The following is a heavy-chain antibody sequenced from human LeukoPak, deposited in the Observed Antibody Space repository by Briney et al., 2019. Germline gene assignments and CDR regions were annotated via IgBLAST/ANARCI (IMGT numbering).Heavy chain of an antibody. CDR2: ISYDGSNK. V-gene: IGHV3-30*04. D-gene: IGHD1-26*01. J-gene: IGHJ6*02. Sequence: GGSLRLSCAASGFTFSSYAMHWVRQAPGEGLEWVAVISYDGSNKYYADSVKGRFTISRDNSKNTLYLQMNSLRAEDTAVYYCASSGSYWYYYYGMDVWGQGTTVTVSS. CDR3: ASSGSYWYYYYGMDV. CDR1: GFTFSSYA.